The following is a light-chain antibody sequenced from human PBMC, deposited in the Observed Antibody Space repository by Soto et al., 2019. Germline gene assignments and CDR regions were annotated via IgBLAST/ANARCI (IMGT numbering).Light chain of an antibody. CDR3: QSYDSSLYV. Sequence: QSALTQPPSVSEAPGQRVTISCTGSSSNIGAGYDVHWYQQLPGTAPKLLIYGNSNRPSGVPDRFSGSKSGTSASLAITGLQAEDEADYYCQSYDSSLYVFGTGTKVTVL. J-gene: IGLJ1*01. CDR1: SSNIGAGYD. CDR2: GNS. V-gene: IGLV1-40*01.